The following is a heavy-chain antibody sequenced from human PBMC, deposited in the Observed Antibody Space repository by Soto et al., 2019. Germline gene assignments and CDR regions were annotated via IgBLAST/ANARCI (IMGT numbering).Heavy chain of an antibody. J-gene: IGHJ4*02. V-gene: IGHV4-39*01. CDR3: ARARSGWYYFDY. D-gene: IGHD6-19*01. CDR2: IYYSGST. CDR1: GGSISSSSYY. Sequence: QLQLQESGPGLVKPSETLSLTCTVSGGSISSSSYYWGWIRQPPGKGLEWIGSIYYSGSTYYNPSLKSRVTISVDTSKNQFSLKLSSVTAADTAVYYCARARSGWYYFDYWGQGTLVTVSS.